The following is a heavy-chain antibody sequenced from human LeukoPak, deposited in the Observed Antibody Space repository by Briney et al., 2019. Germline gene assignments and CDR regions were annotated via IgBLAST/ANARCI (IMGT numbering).Heavy chain of an antibody. CDR3: ARGGQYDYVWGSHRYCDY. D-gene: IGHD3-16*02. V-gene: IGHV1-8*03. CDR2: MNPNSGNT. CDR1: GYTFTSYD. J-gene: IGHJ4*02. Sequence: GASVKVSCKASGYTFTSYDNNWVRQATGQGLEWMGWMNPNSGNTGYGQKFQGRVTITRNTSISTAYMELSSLRSEDTAVYYCARGGQYDYVWGSHRYCDYWGQGTLVTVSS.